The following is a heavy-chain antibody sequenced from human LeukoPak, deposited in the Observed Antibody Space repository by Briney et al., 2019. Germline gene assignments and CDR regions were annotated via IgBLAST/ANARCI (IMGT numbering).Heavy chain of an antibody. CDR3: ARDSWDCSGGSCYSDDAFDI. CDR2: ISSSSSYI. D-gene: IGHD2-15*01. Sequence: GGSLRLSCAASGFTFGSYSMNWVRQAPGKGLEWVSSISSSSSYIYYADSVKGRFTISRDNAKNSLYLQMNSLRAEDTAVYYCARDSWDCSGGSCYSDDAFDIRGQGTMVTVSS. J-gene: IGHJ3*02. V-gene: IGHV3-21*01. CDR1: GFTFGSYS.